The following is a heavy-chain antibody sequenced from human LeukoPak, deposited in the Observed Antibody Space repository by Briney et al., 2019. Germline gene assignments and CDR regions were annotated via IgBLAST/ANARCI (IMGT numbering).Heavy chain of an antibody. CDR3: AKFEGFGDLGRAFDI. D-gene: IGHD3-10*01. J-gene: IGHJ3*02. V-gene: IGHV3-23*01. CDR1: GFTFSSYA. CDR2: ISGSGGST. Sequence: GGSLRLSCAASGFTFSSYAMSWVRQAPGKGLEWVSAISGSGGSTYYADSVKGRFTISRDNAKNTLYLQMNSLRAEDTAVYYGAKFEGFGDLGRAFDIWGQGTMVTVSS.